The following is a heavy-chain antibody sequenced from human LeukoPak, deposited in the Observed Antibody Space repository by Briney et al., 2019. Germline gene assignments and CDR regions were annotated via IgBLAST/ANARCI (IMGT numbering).Heavy chain of an antibody. Sequence: PGGSLRLSCAASGFTFSSYAMSWVRQAPGKGLEWVSGISGSGGTTYYADSVKGRFTISRDDSKNTLYLQMNSLRAEDTAVYYCAKVFGNWYLDYWGQGTLVTVSS. CDR1: GFTFSSYA. CDR3: AKVFGNWYLDY. CDR2: ISGSGGTT. V-gene: IGHV3-23*01. J-gene: IGHJ4*02. D-gene: IGHD6-13*01.